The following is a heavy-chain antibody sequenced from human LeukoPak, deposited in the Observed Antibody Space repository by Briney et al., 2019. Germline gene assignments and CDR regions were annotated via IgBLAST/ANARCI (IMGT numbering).Heavy chain of an antibody. D-gene: IGHD3-16*01. CDR1: GFTFSSYS. Sequence: PGGSLRLSCAASGFTFSSYSMNWVRQAPGKGLEWVSSISSSSTYMYYADSMKGRFTISRDNSKSTLYLQMNGLRAEDTAVYYCANLNAPYWGNLDYWGQGTLVTVSS. J-gene: IGHJ4*02. V-gene: IGHV3-21*04. CDR2: ISSSSTYM. CDR3: ANLNAPYWGNLDY.